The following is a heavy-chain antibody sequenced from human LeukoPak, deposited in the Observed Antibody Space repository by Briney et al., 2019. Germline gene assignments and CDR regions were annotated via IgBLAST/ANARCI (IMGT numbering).Heavy chain of an antibody. V-gene: IGHV3-64*01. J-gene: IGHJ5*02. Sequence: GGSLRLSCAASGFTFSSYAMHWVRQAPGKGLEYVSAISSNGGSTYYANSVKGRFTISRDNSKNTLYLQMGSLKAEDMAVYYCARGLVWLPNWFDPWGQGTLVTVSS. CDR2: ISSNGGST. CDR1: GFTFSSYA. D-gene: IGHD3-9*01. CDR3: ARGLVWLPNWFDP.